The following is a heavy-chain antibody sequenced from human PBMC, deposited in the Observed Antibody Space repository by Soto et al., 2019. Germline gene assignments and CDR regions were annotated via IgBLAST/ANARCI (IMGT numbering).Heavy chain of an antibody. D-gene: IGHD6-25*01. CDR1: GGSISNTDYY. CDR2: TFSRGGT. CDR3: NVNSSGWHSFDS. J-gene: IGHJ4*02. Sequence: QLQLQESGPGLVKPSETLSLTCTVSGGSISNTDYYWGWIRQPPGKGLEWIGNTFSRGGTTYNPSLTRRATISVDTSKNDFSLRLSSVPATDTAVYYCNVNSSGWHSFDSWGQGALVTVSS. V-gene: IGHV4-39*02.